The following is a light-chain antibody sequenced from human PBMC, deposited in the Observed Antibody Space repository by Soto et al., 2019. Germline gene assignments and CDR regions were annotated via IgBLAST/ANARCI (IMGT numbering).Light chain of an antibody. CDR1: QNISTY. J-gene: IGKJ1*01. CDR3: QPLTNSPPWT. V-gene: IGKV3-11*01. Sequence: EIVLTQSPATLSLSPREGASLSCRASQNISTYLAWYQQRPGQVPRLLIYGVSKRAPAIPPRFSGSGSGTDFTLSVSSLETEDFATYYCQPLTNSPPWTFGQGTRV. CDR2: GVS.